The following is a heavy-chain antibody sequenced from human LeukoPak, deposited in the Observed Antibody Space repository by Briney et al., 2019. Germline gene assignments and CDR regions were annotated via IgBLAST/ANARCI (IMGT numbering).Heavy chain of an antibody. Sequence: PGGSLRLSCAASGFTFSSYDMHWVRRATGKGLEWVSAIGTAGDTYYPGSVKGRFTISRENAKNSLYLQMNSLRAGDTAVYYCARSKGYCSSTSCGWFDPWGQGTLVTVSS. CDR3: ARSKGYCSSTSCGWFDP. D-gene: IGHD2-2*01. CDR2: IGTAGDT. J-gene: IGHJ5*02. CDR1: GFTFSSYD. V-gene: IGHV3-13*01.